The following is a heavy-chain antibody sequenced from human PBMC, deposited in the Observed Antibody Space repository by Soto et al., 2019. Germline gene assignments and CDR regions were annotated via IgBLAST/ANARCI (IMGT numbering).Heavy chain of an antibody. J-gene: IGHJ5*02. V-gene: IGHV3-20*01. CDR3: ARDLPLDGFDP. Sequence: GGSLRLSCAASGFTFGDYGMSWVRQAPGKGLEWVSGINWNGGSTGCADSVKGRFTISRDNAKNSLYLQMNSLRAEDTALYHCARDLPLDGFDPWGQGTLVTVSS. CDR2: INWNGGST. CDR1: GFTFGDYG.